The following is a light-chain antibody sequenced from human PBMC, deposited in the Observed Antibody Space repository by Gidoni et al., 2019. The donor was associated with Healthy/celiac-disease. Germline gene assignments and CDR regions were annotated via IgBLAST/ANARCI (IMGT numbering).Light chain of an antibody. CDR3: LQDYNYPRT. CDR2: AAS. V-gene: IGKV1-6*01. CDR1: QGIRND. J-gene: IGKJ4*01. Sequence: AIQMTQSPSSLSTSVGDRVTITCRARQGIRNDLGWYQQKPGKAPKLLIYAASSLQSGVPSRFSGSGSGTDFTLTISSLQPEDFATYYCLQDYNYPRTFGGGTKVEIK.